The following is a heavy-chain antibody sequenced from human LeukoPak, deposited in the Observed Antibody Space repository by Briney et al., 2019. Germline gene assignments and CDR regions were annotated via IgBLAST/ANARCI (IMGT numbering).Heavy chain of an antibody. D-gene: IGHD3-3*01. CDR2: ISGSGGST. J-gene: IGHJ6*02. CDR3: AKVQYDFWSGYWPYYYYGMDV. V-gene: IGHV3-23*01. Sequence: PGGSLRLSCAASGFTFSSYAMSWVRQAPGKGLEWVSAISGSGGSTYYADSVKGRFTISRDNPKNTLYLQMNSLRAEDTAVYYCAKVQYDFWSGYWPYYYYGMDVWGQGTTVTVSS. CDR1: GFTFSSYA.